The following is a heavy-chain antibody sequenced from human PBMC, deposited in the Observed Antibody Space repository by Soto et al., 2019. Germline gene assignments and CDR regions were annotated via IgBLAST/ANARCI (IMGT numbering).Heavy chain of an antibody. Sequence: QVQLVQSGAEVKKPGASVKVSCKASGYTFTNYDINWVRQATGQGLEWMGWMNPKSGNTGYAQQFQGRVTMTRSTSISKAYMALSSLRSEDTDIYYCVRIYWEIDYWGQGTLVTVSS. CDR2: MNPKSGNT. V-gene: IGHV1-8*01. J-gene: IGHJ4*02. CDR1: GYTFTNYD. CDR3: VRIYWEIDY. D-gene: IGHD1-26*01.